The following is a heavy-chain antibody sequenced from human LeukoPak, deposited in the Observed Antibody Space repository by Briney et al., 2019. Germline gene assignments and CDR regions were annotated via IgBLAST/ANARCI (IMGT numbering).Heavy chain of an antibody. V-gene: IGHV5-51*01. D-gene: IGHD6-19*01. CDR1: GCSFTSYW. CDR2: IYPGDSDT. J-gene: IGHJ4*02. Sequence: GESLKISCKGSGCSFTSYWIGWVRQMPGKGREWMGIIYPGDSDTRYSPSFQGQVTISADKSISTAYLQWSSLKASDTAMYYCARLSSGWYPGFDIDYWGQGTLVTVSS. CDR3: ARLSSGWYPGFDIDY.